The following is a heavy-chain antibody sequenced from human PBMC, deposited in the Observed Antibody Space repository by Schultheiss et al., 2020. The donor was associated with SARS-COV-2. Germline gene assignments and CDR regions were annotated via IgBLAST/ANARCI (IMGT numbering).Heavy chain of an antibody. J-gene: IGHJ4*02. CDR3: ARLPLALDY. V-gene: IGHV5-51*01. Sequence: GESLKISCKASGYRFSSNWIGWVRQMPGKGLQWMGIIYPGDSETRYSPSFQGQVTISGDKSISTAYLQWSSLRASDSAMYYCARLPLALDYWGRGTLVTVSS. D-gene: IGHD1-1*01. CDR1: GYRFSSNW. CDR2: IYPGDSET.